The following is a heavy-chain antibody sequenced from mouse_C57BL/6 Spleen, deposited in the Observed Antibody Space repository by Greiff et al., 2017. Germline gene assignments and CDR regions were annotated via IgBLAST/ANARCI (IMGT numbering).Heavy chain of an antibody. CDR2: IYPGDGDT. D-gene: IGHD4-1*01. V-gene: IGHV1-82*01. CDR1: GYAFSSSW. CDR3: GRVGGTGAMGY. Sequence: QVQLQQSGPELVKPGASVKISCKASGYAFSSSWMNWVKPRPGKGLEWIGRIYPGDGDTNYNGKFKGKAILTADKSSSTAYMQLSSLTYEDSAVYFCGRVGGTGAMGYRGQGTSVTVSS. J-gene: IGHJ4*01.